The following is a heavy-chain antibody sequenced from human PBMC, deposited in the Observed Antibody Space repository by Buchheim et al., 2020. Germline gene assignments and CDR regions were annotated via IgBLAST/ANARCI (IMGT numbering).Heavy chain of an antibody. CDR2: IYYSGST. Sequence: QVQLQESGPGLVKPSQTLSLTCTVSGGSISSGGYYWSWIRQHRGKGLESIGYIYYSGSTYYNPSLKSRVTMSVDTSKNQLSLRLGSVTAADTAVYYCARADYDILTGYPVGYYGMDVWGQGTT. V-gene: IGHV4-31*03. D-gene: IGHD3-9*01. J-gene: IGHJ6*02. CDR1: GGSISSGGYY. CDR3: ARADYDILTGYPVGYYGMDV.